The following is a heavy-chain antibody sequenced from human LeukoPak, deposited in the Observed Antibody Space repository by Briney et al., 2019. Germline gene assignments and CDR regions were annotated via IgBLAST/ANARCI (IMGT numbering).Heavy chain of an antibody. D-gene: IGHD1-7*01. CDR2: ISGDGGST. CDR1: GFTFTSYS. CDR3: VRELSRELTPHYFDY. Sequence: PGGSLRLSCAASGFTFTSYSMNWVRQAPGKGLEWVSTISGDGGSTYYADSVKGRFTISRDNSKNTLYLQMNSLRAEDTAIYYCVRELSRELTPHYFDYWGQGTLVTVSS. V-gene: IGHV3-23*01. J-gene: IGHJ4*02.